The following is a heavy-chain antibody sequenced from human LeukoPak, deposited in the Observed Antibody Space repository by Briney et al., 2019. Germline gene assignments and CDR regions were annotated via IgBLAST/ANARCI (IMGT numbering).Heavy chain of an antibody. V-gene: IGHV5-10-1*01. CDR2: IDPSDSYT. Sequence: GESLKISCKGSGYSFTSYWISWVRQMPGKGLEWMGRIDPSDSYTNYSPSFQGHVTISADKSISTAYLQWSSLKASDTTMYYCARRVGATGWFDPWGQGTLVTVSS. CDR3: ARRVGATGWFDP. J-gene: IGHJ5*02. CDR1: GYSFTSYW. D-gene: IGHD1-26*01.